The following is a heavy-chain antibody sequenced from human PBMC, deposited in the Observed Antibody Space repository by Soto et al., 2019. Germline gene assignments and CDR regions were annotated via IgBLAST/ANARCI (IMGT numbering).Heavy chain of an antibody. CDR2: IYSTGTT. V-gene: IGHV3-53*01. CDR1: GFTVGNNY. CDR3: AKDGRGSGSHYNSYGY. D-gene: IGHD3-10*01. J-gene: IGHJ4*02. Sequence: GGSLRLSCAASGFTVGNNYMSWVRQAPGKGLEWVSLIYSTGTTKYADSVKGRFTGSRDNANNTMYLEKNSLRAENTAVYYYAKDGRGSGSHYNSYGYWGQGTLVTVSS.